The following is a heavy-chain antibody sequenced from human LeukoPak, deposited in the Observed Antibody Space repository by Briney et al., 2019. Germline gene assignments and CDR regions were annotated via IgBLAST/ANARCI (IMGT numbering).Heavy chain of an antibody. CDR3: ARRVDSYCFFDY. J-gene: IGHJ4*02. Sequence: GEPLQISCQCSGCTFTNYCIAWSRQLPGKGREWMGNIYPGDSHTTYIPSFQGSLTISAHKSINSPYLQCLCLQPTHPSIYYCARRVDSYCFFDYWGQGTLVTVSS. V-gene: IGHV5-51*01. D-gene: IGHD1-26*01. CDR1: GCTFTNYC. CDR2: IYPGDSHT.